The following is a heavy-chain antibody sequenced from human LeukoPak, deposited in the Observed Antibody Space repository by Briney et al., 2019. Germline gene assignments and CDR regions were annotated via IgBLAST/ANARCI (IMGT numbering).Heavy chain of an antibody. Sequence: SETLPLTCTVSGGSISSHYWSWIRQPPGKGLEWIGYIYYSGSTNYNPSLKSRVTISVDTSKNQFSLKLSSVTAADTAVYYCARDGDSSSWYQFDYWGQGTLVTVSS. V-gene: IGHV4-59*11. J-gene: IGHJ4*02. CDR2: IYYSGST. CDR1: GGSISSHY. CDR3: ARDGDSSSWYQFDY. D-gene: IGHD6-13*01.